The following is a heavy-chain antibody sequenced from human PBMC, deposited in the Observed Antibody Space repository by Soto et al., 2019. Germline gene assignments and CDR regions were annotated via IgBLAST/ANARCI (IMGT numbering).Heavy chain of an antibody. D-gene: IGHD2-21*02. V-gene: IGHV1-69*13. CDR3: ARGGWDLAYCGGDCYSFDY. CDR1: GGTFSCYA. CDR2: IIPIFGTA. Sequence: GAAVKVSCKAYGGTFSCYAISWVLQAPGQGLEWMGGIIPIFGTANYAQKFQGRVTITADESTSTAYMELSSLRSEDTAVYYCARGGWDLAYCGGDCYSFDYWGQGTLVTVSS. J-gene: IGHJ4*02.